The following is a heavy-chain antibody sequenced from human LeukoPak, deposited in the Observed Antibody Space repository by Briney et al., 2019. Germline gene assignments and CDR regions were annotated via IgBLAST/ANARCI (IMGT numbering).Heavy chain of an antibody. CDR2: ISWNSGSI. D-gene: IGHD1-7*01. CDR3: APEGTT. Sequence: PGGSLRLACAASGFSVSGNYLTWVRQAPGKGLEWVSGISWNSGSIGYADSVKGRFTISRDNAKNSLYLQMNSLRAEDTALYYCAPEGTTWGQGTLVTVSS. V-gene: IGHV3-9*01. CDR1: GFSVSGNY. J-gene: IGHJ5*02.